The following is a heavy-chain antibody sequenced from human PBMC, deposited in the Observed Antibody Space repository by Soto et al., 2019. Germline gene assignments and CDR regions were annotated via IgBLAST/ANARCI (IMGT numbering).Heavy chain of an antibody. CDR3: TIVVVPAALNWFDP. CDR2: IRSKAYGGTT. V-gene: IGHV3-49*04. J-gene: IGHJ5*02. Sequence: PGGSLRLSCTASGFTFGDYAMSWVRQAPGKGLEWVGFIRSKAYGGTTEYAASVKGRFTISRDDSKSIAYLQMNSLKTEDTAVYYCTIVVVPAALNWFDPWGQGTLVTVSS. D-gene: IGHD2-2*01. CDR1: GFTFGDYA.